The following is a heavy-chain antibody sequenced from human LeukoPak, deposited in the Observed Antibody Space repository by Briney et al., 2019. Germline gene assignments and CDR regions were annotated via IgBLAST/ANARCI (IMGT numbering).Heavy chain of an antibody. J-gene: IGHJ6*02. V-gene: IGHV3-7*01. CDR3: AKYCGGDCYGMDV. CDR1: GFTFSSYW. CDR2: IKQDGSEK. D-gene: IGHD2-21*01. Sequence: GGSLRLSCAASGFTFSSYWMSWVRQAPGKGLEWVANIKQDGSEKDYVDSVKGRFTISRDNAKNLLYLQMNSLRAEDTAVYYCAKYCGGDCYGMDVWGQGTTVTVSS.